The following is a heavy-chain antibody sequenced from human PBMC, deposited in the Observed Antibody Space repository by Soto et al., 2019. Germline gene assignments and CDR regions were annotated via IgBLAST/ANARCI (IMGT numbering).Heavy chain of an antibody. CDR3: AKDSRIAAAGTTSLY. CDR1: GLTFSRYG. CDR2: ISHDGSNK. D-gene: IGHD6-13*01. V-gene: IGHV3-30*18. J-gene: IGHJ4*02. Sequence: QVQLVEAGVGVGQPGRSRILSCAASGLTFSRYGMHRVRQAPGKGLEAVAGISHDGSNKYHADSVNGRFTISRDNSKNTLYRQMNSLRAEDTAVYYCAKDSRIAAAGTTSLYWGQGTLVTVSS.